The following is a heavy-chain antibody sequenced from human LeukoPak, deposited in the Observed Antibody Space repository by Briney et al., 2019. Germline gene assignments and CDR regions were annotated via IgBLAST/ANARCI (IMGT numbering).Heavy chain of an antibody. V-gene: IGHV4-59*01. Sequence: PSETLSLTCTVSGGSISSYYWSWIRQPPGKGLEWIGYIYYSGSTNYNPSLKSRVTISVDTSKNQFSLKLNSVTAADTAVYFCARGSIAVAGLLDCWGQGALVTVSS. CDR3: ARGSIAVAGLLDC. J-gene: IGHJ4*02. CDR2: IYYSGST. D-gene: IGHD6-19*01. CDR1: GGSISSYY.